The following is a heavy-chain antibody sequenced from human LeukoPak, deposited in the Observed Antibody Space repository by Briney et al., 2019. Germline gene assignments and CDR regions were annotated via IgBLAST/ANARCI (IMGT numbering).Heavy chain of an antibody. D-gene: IGHD1-20*01. Sequence: SETLSLTCTVSGGSISSFYWSWIRQPAGKGLEWIGRIYTSENTNYNPSLKSRVSMSVDTSKNQFSLKLTSVTAADTAVYYCARELITKADAFDIWGQGTMVTVSS. CDR3: ARELITKADAFDI. J-gene: IGHJ3*02. CDR1: GGSISSFY. CDR2: IYTSENT. V-gene: IGHV4-4*07.